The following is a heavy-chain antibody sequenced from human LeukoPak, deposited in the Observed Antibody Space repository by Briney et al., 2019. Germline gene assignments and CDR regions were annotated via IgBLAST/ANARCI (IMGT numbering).Heavy chain of an antibody. CDR2: IRYDGSNK. V-gene: IGHV3-30*02. CDR3: AKDLLQQLSP. Sequence: PGRSLRLSCAASGFTFSSYGMHWVRQAPGKGLEWVAFIRYDGSNKYYADSVKGRFTISRDNSKNTLYLQMNSLRAEDTAVYYCAKDLLQQLSPWGQGTLVTVSS. J-gene: IGHJ5*02. CDR1: GFTFSSYG. D-gene: IGHD6-13*01.